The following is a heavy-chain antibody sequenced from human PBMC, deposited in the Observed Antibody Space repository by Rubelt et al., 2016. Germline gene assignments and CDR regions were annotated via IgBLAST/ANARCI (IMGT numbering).Heavy chain of an antibody. CDR2: INHSGST. J-gene: IGHJ6*02. Sequence: QVQLQQWGAGLLKPSETLSLTCAVYGGSFSGYYWSWIRQPPGKGLEWIGEINHSGSTTYNPSLKSRVTISVDTSKNQFSLRLRVVTAADTAVYYCARGFGRGPAAMLLDYYGMDVWGQGTTVTVSS. CDR1: GGSFSGYY. V-gene: IGHV4-34*01. D-gene: IGHD2-2*01. CDR3: ARGFGRGPAAMLLDYYGMDV.